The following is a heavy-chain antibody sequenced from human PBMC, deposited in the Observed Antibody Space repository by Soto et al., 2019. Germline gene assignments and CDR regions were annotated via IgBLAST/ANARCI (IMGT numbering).Heavy chain of an antibody. CDR1: GFTFSSYS. CDR3: ARGSSSSWYRWFDP. V-gene: IGHV3-48*01. Sequence: GGSLSLSCAASGFTFSSYSMNWVRQAPGKGLEWVSYISSSSSTIYYADSVKGRFTISRDNAKNSLYLQMNSLRAEDTAVYYCARGSSSSWYRWFDPWGQGTLVTVSS. CDR2: ISSSSSTI. D-gene: IGHD6-13*01. J-gene: IGHJ5*02.